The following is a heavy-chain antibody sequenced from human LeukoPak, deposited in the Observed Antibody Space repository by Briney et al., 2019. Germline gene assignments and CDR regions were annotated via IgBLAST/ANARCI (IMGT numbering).Heavy chain of an antibody. CDR2: INHSGST. D-gene: IGHD4-17*01. J-gene: IGHJ6*03. CDR1: GGSFSGYY. Sequence: PSETLSLTCAVYGGSFSGYYWRLIRQPPGKGLEWIGEINHSGSTNYNPSLKSRVTISVDTSKNQFSLKLSYVTAADTAVYYCARGLTVTTFYYYYYYMDVWGKGTTVTVSS. CDR3: ARGLTVTTFYYYYYYMDV. V-gene: IGHV4-34*01.